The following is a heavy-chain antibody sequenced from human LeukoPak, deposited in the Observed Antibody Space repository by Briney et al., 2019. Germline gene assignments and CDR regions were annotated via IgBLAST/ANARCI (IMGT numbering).Heavy chain of an antibody. J-gene: IGHJ4*02. CDR2: IYYSGST. CDR1: GGSISSYY. CDR3: ARGAPILWFGELSNYYFDY. D-gene: IGHD3-10*01. Sequence: PSETLSLTCTVSGGSISSYYWSWIRQHPGRGLEWIGYIYYSGSTYYNPSLKSRVTISVDTSKNQFSLKLSSVTAADTAVYYCARGAPILWFGELSNYYFDYWGQGTLVTVSS. V-gene: IGHV4-59*06.